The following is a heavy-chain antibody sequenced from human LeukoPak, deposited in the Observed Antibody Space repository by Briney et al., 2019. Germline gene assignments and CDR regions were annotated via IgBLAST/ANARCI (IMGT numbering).Heavy chain of an antibody. J-gene: IGHJ6*03. Sequence: ASVKVSCKASGYTFTNYAMHWVRQAPGQRLEWMGWINAGNGTTKYSQKFQGRVTITRDTSASTAFMELSSLRSEDTAVYYCARGVYGGVGYYYYHMDVWGKGTTVTVSS. V-gene: IGHV1-3*01. CDR1: GYTFTNYA. CDR3: ARGVYGGVGYYYYHMDV. CDR2: INAGNGTT. D-gene: IGHD5/OR15-5a*01.